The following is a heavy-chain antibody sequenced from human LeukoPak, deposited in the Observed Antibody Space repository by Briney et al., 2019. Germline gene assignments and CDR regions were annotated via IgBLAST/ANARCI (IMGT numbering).Heavy chain of an antibody. CDR1: GFTFSSYS. CDR2: ISSSSSYI. J-gene: IGHJ4*02. CDR3: ARTYDSSGYYPYYFDY. D-gene: IGHD3-22*01. V-gene: IGHV3-21*01. Sequence: NPGGSLRLSCAASGFTFSSYSMNWVRQAPGKGLEWVSSISSSSSYIYYADSVKGRFTISRDNAKNSLYLQMNSLRAEDTAVYYCARTYDSSGYYPYYFDYWGQGTLVTVSS.